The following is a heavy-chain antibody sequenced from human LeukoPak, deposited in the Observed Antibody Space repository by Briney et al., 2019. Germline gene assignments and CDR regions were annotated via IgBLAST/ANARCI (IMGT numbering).Heavy chain of an antibody. V-gene: IGHV3-30*01. CDR3: AGGPLSSSGWYFGY. CDR2: ISYDERNK. J-gene: IGHJ4*02. D-gene: IGHD6-19*01. Sequence: GGSLRLSCAASGFTFSSYAIHWVRQAPGKGLEWVAVISYDERNKYYADSVKGRFTISRDNSKNTLYLQMNSLKAEDTAVYYCAGGPLSSSGWYFGYWGQGTLVTVSS. CDR1: GFTFSSYA.